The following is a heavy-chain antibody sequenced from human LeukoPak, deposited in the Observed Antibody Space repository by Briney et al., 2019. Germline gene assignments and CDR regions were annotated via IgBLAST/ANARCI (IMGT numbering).Heavy chain of an antibody. CDR1: GGSFSGYY. Sequence: SETLSLTCAVYGGSFSGYYWSWIRQPPGKGLEWIGEINHRGSTNYNPSLKSRVTISVDTSKNQFSLKLSSVTAADTAVYYCAEPGSNLGLFEPLGQGTLVTVSS. D-gene: IGHD1-14*01. V-gene: IGHV4-34*01. J-gene: IGHJ5*02. CDR3: AEPGSNLGLFEP. CDR2: INHRGST.